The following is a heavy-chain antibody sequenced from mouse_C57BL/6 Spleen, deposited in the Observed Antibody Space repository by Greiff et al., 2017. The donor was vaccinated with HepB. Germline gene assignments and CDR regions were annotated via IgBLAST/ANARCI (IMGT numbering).Heavy chain of an antibody. CDR3: ASPLYYSNSWFAY. V-gene: IGHV5-17*01. D-gene: IGHD2-5*01. J-gene: IGHJ3*01. CDR1: GFTFSDYG. Sequence: EVKLVESGGGLVKPGGSLKISCAASGFTFSDYGMPWVRQAPEKGLEWVAYISSGSSTIYYDDTVKGRFTISRDNATNTVFLQMTRLRSEDTAMYYCASPLYYSNSWFAYWGQGTLVTVSA. CDR2: ISSGSSTI.